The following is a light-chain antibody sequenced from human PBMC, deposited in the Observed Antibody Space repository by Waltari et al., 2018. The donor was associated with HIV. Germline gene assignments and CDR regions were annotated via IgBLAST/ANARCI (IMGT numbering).Light chain of an antibody. V-gene: IGLV1-44*01. Sequence: QSVLTQPPSVPGTPGQNVTTTCSGSLTNLGSNPVTWYQPVPEAAPKLPTHSNDQRPSGVPDRFSGSKSGTSASLAISGLQSADEADYYCAAWDDSLNGMFGGGTKLTV. CDR1: LTNLGSNP. CDR2: SND. CDR3: AAWDDSLNGM. J-gene: IGLJ3*02.